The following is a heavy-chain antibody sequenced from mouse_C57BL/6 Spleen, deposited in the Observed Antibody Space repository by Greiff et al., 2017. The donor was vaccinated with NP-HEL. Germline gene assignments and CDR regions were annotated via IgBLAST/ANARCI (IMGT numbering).Heavy chain of an antibody. Sequence: LQPGAELVKPGASVKMSCKASGYTFTSYWITWVKQRPGQGLEWIGDIYPGSGSTNYNEKFKSKATLTVDTSSSTAYMQLSSLTSEDSAVYYCARVITTVALDYWGQGTTLTVSS. D-gene: IGHD1-1*01. CDR3: ARVITTVALDY. J-gene: IGHJ2*01. CDR1: GYTFTSYW. V-gene: IGHV1-55*01. CDR2: IYPGSGST.